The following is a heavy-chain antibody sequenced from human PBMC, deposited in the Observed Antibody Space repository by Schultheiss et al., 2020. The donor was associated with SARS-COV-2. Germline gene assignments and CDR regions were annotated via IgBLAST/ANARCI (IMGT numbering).Heavy chain of an antibody. CDR1: GFTFSGSA. CDR2: ISYIGSNK. D-gene: IGHD3-3*01. J-gene: IGHJ4*02. CDR3: AKGWSYFDY. Sequence: GGSLRLSCAASGFTFSGSAMHWVRQAPGKGLEWVAVISYIGSNKFYADSVKGPFTISRDNSKNTLYLQMNSLRAEDTAVYYCAKGWSYFDYWGQGTLVTVSS. V-gene: IGHV3-30*07.